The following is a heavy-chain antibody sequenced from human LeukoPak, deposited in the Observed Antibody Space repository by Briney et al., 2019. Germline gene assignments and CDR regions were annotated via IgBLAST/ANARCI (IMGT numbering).Heavy chain of an antibody. CDR1: GGSISSSSYY. CDR3: ASSSWAVAAAAFDY. V-gene: IGHV4-39*01. Sequence: PSETLSLTCTVSGGSISSSSYYWGWIRQPPGKGLEWIGSIYYSGSTYYNPSLKSRVTTSVDTSKNQFSLKLSSVTAADTAVYYCASSSWAVAAAAFDYWGQGTLVTVSS. D-gene: IGHD6-19*01. J-gene: IGHJ4*02. CDR2: IYYSGST.